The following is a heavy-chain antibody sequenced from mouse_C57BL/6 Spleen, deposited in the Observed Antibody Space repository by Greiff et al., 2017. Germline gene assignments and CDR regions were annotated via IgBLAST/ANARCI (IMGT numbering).Heavy chain of an antibody. D-gene: IGHD2-4*01. CDR3: ALTYDYDDGRYAMDY. Sequence: VQLQQSGPELVKPGASVKISCTASGYAFSSSWMNWVKQRPGKGLEWIGRIYPGDGDTNYNGKFKGKATLPADKSSSTAYMQLRSLTSDDSAVYFCALTYDYDDGRYAMDYWGQGTSVTVSS. J-gene: IGHJ4*01. CDR2: IYPGDGDT. CDR1: GYAFSSSW. V-gene: IGHV1-82*01.